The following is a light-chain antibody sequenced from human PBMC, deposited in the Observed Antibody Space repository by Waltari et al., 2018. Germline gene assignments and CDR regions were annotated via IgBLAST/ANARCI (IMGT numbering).Light chain of an antibody. J-gene: IGKJ2*01. V-gene: IGKV3-20*01. Sequence: EIVLTQSPGTLSLSTGETATLSCRACQSLNKNYLAWYRQRPGQAPGLLIHETSRRTTGIPDRFSGSGSGTDFALTISRLEAEDSAVYYCQQYGSSPYTFGQGTKLEIK. CDR2: ETS. CDR1: QSLNKNY. CDR3: QQYGSSPYT.